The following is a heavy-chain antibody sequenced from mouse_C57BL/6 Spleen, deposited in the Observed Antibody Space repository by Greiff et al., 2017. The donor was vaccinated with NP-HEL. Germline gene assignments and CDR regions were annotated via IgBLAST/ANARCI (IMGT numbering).Heavy chain of an antibody. CDR2: ISYDGSN. J-gene: IGHJ2*01. CDR3: ARERGWFLDY. D-gene: IGHD2-3*01. V-gene: IGHV3-6*01. Sequence: DVKLQESGPGLVKPSQSLSLTCSVTGYSITSGYYWNWIRQFPGNKLEWMGYISYDGSNNYNPSLKNRISITRDTSKNQFFLKLNSVTTEDTATYYCARERGWFLDYWGQCTTLTVSS. CDR1: GYSITSGYY.